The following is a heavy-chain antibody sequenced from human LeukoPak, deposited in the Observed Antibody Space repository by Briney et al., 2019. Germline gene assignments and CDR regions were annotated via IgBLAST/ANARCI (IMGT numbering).Heavy chain of an antibody. V-gene: IGHV1-18*01. D-gene: IGHD2-2*01. CDR2: ISAYNGNT. CDR1: VYTFTSYG. CDR3: ARWGRYCSSTSCQFSGFDP. J-gene: IGHJ5*02. Sequence: GSVKVSCKASVYTFTSYGISWVRQAPGQGREWMGWISAYNGNTNYAQKLQGRVTMTTDTSTSTAYMELRSLRSDDTAVYYCARWGRYCSSTSCQFSGFDPWGQGTLVTVSS.